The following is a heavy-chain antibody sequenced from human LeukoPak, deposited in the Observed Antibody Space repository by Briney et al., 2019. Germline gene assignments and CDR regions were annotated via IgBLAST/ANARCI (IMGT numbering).Heavy chain of an antibody. CDR2: IYYSGST. CDR1: GGYISSYY. V-gene: IGHV4-59*01. CDR3: ARGETDYYDSSGLFDY. J-gene: IGHJ4*02. D-gene: IGHD3-22*01. Sequence: KPSETLSLTCTVSGGYISSYYWSWIRQPPGKGLEWIGYIYYSGSTNYNPSLKSRVTISVDTSKNQFSLKLSSVTAADTAVYYCARGETDYYDSSGLFDYWGQGTLVTVSS.